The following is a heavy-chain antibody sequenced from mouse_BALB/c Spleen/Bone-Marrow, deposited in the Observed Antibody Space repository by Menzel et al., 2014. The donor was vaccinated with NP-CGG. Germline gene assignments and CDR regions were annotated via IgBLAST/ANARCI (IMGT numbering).Heavy chain of an antibody. J-gene: IGHJ2*01. V-gene: IGHV7-3*02. CDR3: AIDMGGILSDS. Sequence: EVMLVESGGGLVQPGGSLRLSCATSGFTFTDYYMNWVRQPPGEALEWLAFIRNKANGYTTEYSASVKGRFTISRDNSQSILYRHMNTLRAEDSATYYCAIDMGGILSDSWGQGTTLTVSS. CDR2: IRNKANGYTT. CDR1: GFTFTDYY. D-gene: IGHD4-1*01.